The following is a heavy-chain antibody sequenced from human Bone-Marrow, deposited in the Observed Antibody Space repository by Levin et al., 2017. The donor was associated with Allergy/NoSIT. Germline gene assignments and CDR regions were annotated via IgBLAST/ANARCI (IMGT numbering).Heavy chain of an antibody. CDR3: AKVGPFYYDSSLTQGFAC. Sequence: GESLKISCAASGFTLSNYAMGWVRQAPGRGLEWVSGFNDNGDSPHYADSVKGRFTISRDNLKNTLSLQMNSLRAEDTAVYHCAKVGPFYYDSSLTQGFACWGQGTLVTVSS. V-gene: IGHV3-23*01. J-gene: IGHJ4*02. CDR2: FNDNGDSP. CDR1: GFTLSNYA. D-gene: IGHD3-22*01.